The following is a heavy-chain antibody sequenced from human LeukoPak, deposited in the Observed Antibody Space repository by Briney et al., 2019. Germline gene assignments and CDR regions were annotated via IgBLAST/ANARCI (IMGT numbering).Heavy chain of an antibody. CDR3: ARLVGFWSGYYGSPYYFDY. J-gene: IGHJ4*02. Sequence: MPSETLSLTCTVSGGSISSYYWSWIRQPPGKGLEWIGYIYYSGSTNYNPSLKSRVTISVDTSKNQFSLKLSSVTAADTAVYYCARLVGFWSGYYGSPYYFDYWGQGTLVTVSS. CDR2: IYYSGST. CDR1: GGSISSYY. V-gene: IGHV4-59*01. D-gene: IGHD3-3*01.